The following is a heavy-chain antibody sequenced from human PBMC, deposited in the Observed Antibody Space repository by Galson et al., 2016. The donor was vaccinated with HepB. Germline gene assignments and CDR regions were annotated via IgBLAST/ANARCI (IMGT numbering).Heavy chain of an antibody. V-gene: IGHV3-23*01. CDR3: AKSLWSGHYYFDY. CDR1: GFTSSTYA. D-gene: IGHD3-10*01. J-gene: IGHJ4*02. Sequence: SLRLSCAASGFTSSTYAMSWVRQAPGKGPEWVSVISGDGATTFYADSVKGRFTISRDNSKNTLYLQMNSLRAEDTAIYYCAKSLWSGHYYFDYWGQGDLVPVSS. CDR2: ISGDGATT.